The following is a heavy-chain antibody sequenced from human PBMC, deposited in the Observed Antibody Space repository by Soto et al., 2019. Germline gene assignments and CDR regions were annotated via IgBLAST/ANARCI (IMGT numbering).Heavy chain of an antibody. CDR2: ISSSSSTI. CDR3: ARDGPNYDSSGYYYDAFDL. Sequence: GGSLRLSCAASGFTFSSYSMNWVRQAPGKGLEWVSYISSSSSTIYYADSVKGRFTISRDNAKNSLYLQMNSLRAEDTAVYYCARDGPNYDSSGYYYDAFDLWGQGTMVTVSS. CDR1: GFTFSSYS. J-gene: IGHJ3*01. V-gene: IGHV3-48*01. D-gene: IGHD3-22*01.